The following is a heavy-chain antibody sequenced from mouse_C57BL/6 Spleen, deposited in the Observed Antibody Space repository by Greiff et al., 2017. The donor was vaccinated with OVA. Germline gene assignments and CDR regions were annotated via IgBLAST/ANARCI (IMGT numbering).Heavy chain of an antibody. D-gene: IGHD2-1*01. V-gene: IGHV14-2*01. J-gene: IGHJ1*03. CDR3: ARSSPSTMVSYWYFDV. Sequence: VTLKVSGAELVKPGASVKLSCTASGFNIKDYYMHWVKQRTEQGLEWIGRIDPEDGETKYAPKFQGKATITADTSSNTAYLQLSSLTSEDTAVYYCARSSPSTMVSYWYFDVWGTGTTVTVSS. CDR2: IDPEDGET. CDR1: GFNIKDYY.